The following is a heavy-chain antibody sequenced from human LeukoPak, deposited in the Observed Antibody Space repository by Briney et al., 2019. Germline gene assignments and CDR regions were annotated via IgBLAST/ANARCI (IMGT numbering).Heavy chain of an antibody. J-gene: IGHJ4*02. CDR1: GFTFSSYA. D-gene: IGHD1-14*01. CDR2: ITGSGDRT. V-gene: IGHV3-23*01. CDR3: ASRPRADMGPLDF. Sequence: PGGSLRLSCAASGFTFSSYAMSWVRQAPGKGLEWVSSITGSGDRTYYADSVKGRFTISRDNSKNTLYLQMNGLRADETAVYYCASRPRADMGPLDFWGQGTLVTVSS.